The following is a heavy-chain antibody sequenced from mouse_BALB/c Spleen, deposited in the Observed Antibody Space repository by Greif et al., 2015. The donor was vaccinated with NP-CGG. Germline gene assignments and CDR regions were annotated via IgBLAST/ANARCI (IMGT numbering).Heavy chain of an antibody. D-gene: IGHD6-2*01. CDR1: GYTFTSYV. CDR2: INPYNDGT. V-gene: IGHV1-14*01. J-gene: IGHJ3*01. CDR3: ASSFFFSLLFAY. Sequence: VQLQQNGHELEKKGGPVKMSCKASGYTFTSYVMHWVRQKPGQGLEWIGDINPYNDGTKYNEKFKGKATLTSDKSSSTAYMELSSLTSEDSAVYYCASSFFFSLLFAYWGQGTLVTVSA.